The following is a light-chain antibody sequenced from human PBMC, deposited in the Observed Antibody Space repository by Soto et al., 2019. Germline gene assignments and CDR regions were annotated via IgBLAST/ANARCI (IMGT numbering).Light chain of an antibody. V-gene: IGKV1-12*01. J-gene: IGKJ1*01. CDR3: QQTYSTPWT. CDR2: AAS. CDR1: QGISSW. Sequence: DIQMTQSPSSVSASVGDRVTITCRASQGISSWLAWFQQQPGKAPKLLIYAASSLQSGVPSRFSGSASGTDFTLTISSLQPEDFATYHCQQTYSTPWTFGQGTKVEIK.